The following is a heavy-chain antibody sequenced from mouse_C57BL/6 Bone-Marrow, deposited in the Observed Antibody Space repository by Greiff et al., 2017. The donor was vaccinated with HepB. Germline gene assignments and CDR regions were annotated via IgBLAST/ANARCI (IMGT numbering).Heavy chain of an antibody. Sequence: VKLVESGAELARPGASVKLSCKASGYTFTSYGISWVKQRTGQGLEWIGEIYPRSGNTYYNEKFKGKATLTADKSSSTAYMELRSLTSEDSAVYFCARLGRYYFDYWGQGTTLTVSS. CDR1: GYTFTSYG. D-gene: IGHD4-1*01. CDR3: ARLGRYYFDY. CDR2: IYPRSGNT. V-gene: IGHV1-81*01. J-gene: IGHJ2*01.